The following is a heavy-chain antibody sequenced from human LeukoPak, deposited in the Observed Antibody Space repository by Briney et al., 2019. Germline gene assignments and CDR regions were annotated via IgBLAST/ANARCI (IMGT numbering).Heavy chain of an antibody. CDR3: ARWASATGSFDY. Sequence: GASVKLSCKASGYTFSDYYIHWIQQGPGKGLEWMGRVDPENGETLYAQKFRGRVTFTADTSTETTYMEISGLGSEDTAVYFCARWASATGSFDYWGQGALVTVSS. CDR1: GYTFSDYY. CDR2: VDPENGET. D-gene: IGHD1-1*01. J-gene: IGHJ4*02. V-gene: IGHV1-69-2*01.